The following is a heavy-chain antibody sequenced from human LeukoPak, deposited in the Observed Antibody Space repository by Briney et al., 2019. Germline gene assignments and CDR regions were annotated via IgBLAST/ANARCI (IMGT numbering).Heavy chain of an antibody. V-gene: IGHV1-46*01. CDR3: ARSGMWFSTND. CDR1: GYTFTGYY. CDR2: INPSTNGW. D-gene: IGHD2-21*01. J-gene: IGHJ4*02. Sequence: ASVKVSCKASGYTFTGYYMHWVRQAPGQGLAWMGMINPSTNGWTYAQKFQGRVTVTSDTSTSTVYMELSSLRSEDTAVYYCARSGMWFSTNDWGQGTLITVSS.